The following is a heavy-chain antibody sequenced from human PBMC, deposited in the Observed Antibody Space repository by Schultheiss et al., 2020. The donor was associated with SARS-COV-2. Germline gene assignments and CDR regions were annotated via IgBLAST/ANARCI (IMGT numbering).Heavy chain of an antibody. CDR1: GGSISSGDSS. CDR3: ASGVYRFLEWQERDY. CDR2: INHSGST. V-gene: IGHV4-30-2*01. J-gene: IGHJ4*02. Sequence: SETLSLTCAVSGGSISSGDSSWSWIRQPPGKGLEWIGEINHSGSTNYNPSLKSRVTISVDTSKHQFSLRLRSATAADTAVYYCASGVYRFLEWQERDYWGQGTLVTVSS. D-gene: IGHD3-3*01.